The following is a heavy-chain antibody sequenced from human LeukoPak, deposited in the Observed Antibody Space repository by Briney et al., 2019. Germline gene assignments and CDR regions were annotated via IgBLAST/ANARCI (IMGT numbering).Heavy chain of an antibody. J-gene: IGHJ4*02. V-gene: IGHV3-7*01. D-gene: IGHD5-18*01. CDR2: IKQDGSEK. CDR1: GFTFSSNS. CDR3: ARERLYSYGYDY. Sequence: GGSLRLSCAASGFTFSSNSMNWVRQAPGKGLEWVANIKQDGSEKFYVDSVKGRFTISRDNAKNSLYLQMNSLRAEDTAVYYCARERLYSYGYDYWGQGTLVTVSS.